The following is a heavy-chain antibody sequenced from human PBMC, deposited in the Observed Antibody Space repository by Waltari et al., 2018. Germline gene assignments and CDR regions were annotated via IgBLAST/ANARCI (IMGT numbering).Heavy chain of an antibody. CDR3: ARTVGATTDLFDY. D-gene: IGHD1-26*01. Sequence: EVQLVESGGGLVQPGGSLRLSRAASGFTFSSYSMNWVRQAPGKGLECVSYISSSSSTIYYADSVKGRFTISRDNAKNSLYLQMNSLRAEDTAVYYCARTVGATTDLFDYWGQGTLVTVSS. J-gene: IGHJ4*02. V-gene: IGHV3-48*04. CDR1: GFTFSSYS. CDR2: ISSSSSTI.